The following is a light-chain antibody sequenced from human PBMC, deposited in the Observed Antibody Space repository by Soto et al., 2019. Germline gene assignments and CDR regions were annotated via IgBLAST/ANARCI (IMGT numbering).Light chain of an antibody. J-gene: IGKJ2*01. CDR2: DAS. CDR1: QTISGW. CDR3: QQYNSYLYT. Sequence: DIQMTQSPSTLSASVGDGVTITCRASQTISGWLAWYQQRPGKAPKLLIYDASSLESGVPSRFSGSGSGTEFTLTISSLQPDDFATYYCQQYNSYLYTFGQGTKLEIK. V-gene: IGKV1-5*01.